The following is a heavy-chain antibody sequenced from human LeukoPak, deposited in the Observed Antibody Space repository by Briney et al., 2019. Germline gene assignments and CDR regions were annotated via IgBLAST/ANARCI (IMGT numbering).Heavy chain of an antibody. Sequence: NPSETLSLTCTVSGGSISSSSYYWGWVRQPPGKGLEWIGSIYYSGSTYYNPSLKSRVTISVDTSKNQFSLKLSSVTAADTAVYYCARGYYDILTGYRDAEFDYWGQGTLVTVSS. D-gene: IGHD3-9*01. CDR1: GGSISSSSYY. CDR3: ARGYYDILTGYRDAEFDY. V-gene: IGHV4-39*07. J-gene: IGHJ4*02. CDR2: IYYSGST.